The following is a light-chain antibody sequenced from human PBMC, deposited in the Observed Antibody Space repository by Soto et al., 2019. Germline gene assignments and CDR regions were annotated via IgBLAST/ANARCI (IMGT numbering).Light chain of an antibody. J-gene: IGLJ2*01. V-gene: IGLV2-14*01. CDR1: GSDVGGYNY. CDR3: SSYTSASAPLV. Sequence: QSALTQPASVSGSPGQSITISCTGTGSDVGGYNYVSWYQQHPGKAPKVMIYDVSNRPSGFSNRFSGSKSGHTASLTISGLQAEDEADYYCSSYTSASAPLVFGGGTKLTVL. CDR2: DVS.